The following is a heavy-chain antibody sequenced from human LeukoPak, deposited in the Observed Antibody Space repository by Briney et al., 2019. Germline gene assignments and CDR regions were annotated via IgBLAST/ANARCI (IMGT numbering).Heavy chain of an antibody. CDR3: ARLDYYDSRWAFDI. CDR1: GGSFSGYY. V-gene: IGHV4-34*01. CDR2: INHSGST. Sequence: SETLSLTCAVYGGSFSGYYWSWIRQPPGKGLEWIGEINHSGSTNYNPSLKSRVTISVDTSKNQFSLKLSSVTAAGTAVYYCARLDYYDSRWAFDIWGQGTMVTVSS. D-gene: IGHD3-22*01. J-gene: IGHJ3*02.